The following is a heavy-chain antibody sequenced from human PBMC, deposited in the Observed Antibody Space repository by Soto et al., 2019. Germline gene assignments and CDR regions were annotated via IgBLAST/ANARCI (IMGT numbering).Heavy chain of an antibody. J-gene: IGHJ6*02. CDR2: IRGSGGSA. V-gene: IGHV3-23*01. Sequence: EVQLLESGGGLVQPGGSLRLSCAASGFTFSDYGMSWVRQAPGKGLEWVSGIRGSGGSAYYADSVKGRFTISRDNSKNTLYLQLNSLRVEDTAVYYCARGDPQQLPSYYNYYYGMDVWGQGTMVTVSS. CDR1: GFTFSDYG. CDR3: ARGDPQQLPSYYNYYYGMDV. D-gene: IGHD6-13*01.